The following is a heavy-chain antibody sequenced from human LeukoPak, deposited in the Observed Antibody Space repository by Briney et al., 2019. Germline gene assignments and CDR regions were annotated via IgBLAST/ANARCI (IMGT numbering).Heavy chain of an antibody. Sequence: GGSLRLSCAASGFTFSSNGMNWVRQAPGKGLEWVSYISATGGTIYYADSVKGRFTISRDNPKNLLFLQINSLRVEDTAVYYCARETPRRGETRDGYRWGQGTVVTVSS. CDR1: GFTFSSNG. J-gene: IGHJ4*02. CDR2: ISATGGTI. D-gene: IGHD5-24*01. V-gene: IGHV3-48*03. CDR3: ARETPRRGETRDGYR.